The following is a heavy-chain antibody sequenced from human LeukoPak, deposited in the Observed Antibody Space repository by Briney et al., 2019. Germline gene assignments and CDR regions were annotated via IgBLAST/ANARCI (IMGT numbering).Heavy chain of an antibody. Sequence: ASVKVSCKASGYSFTNYDINWVRQATGQGLEWMGWMNPNSGNKDYAQKFQGRVTMTRNNSISTAYMELSSLRSEDTAVYYCARGRRSGGDNLDFWGQGTLVTVSS. D-gene: IGHD2-21*02. CDR1: GYSFTNYD. J-gene: IGHJ4*02. V-gene: IGHV1-8*01. CDR2: MNPNSGNK. CDR3: ARGRRSGGDNLDF.